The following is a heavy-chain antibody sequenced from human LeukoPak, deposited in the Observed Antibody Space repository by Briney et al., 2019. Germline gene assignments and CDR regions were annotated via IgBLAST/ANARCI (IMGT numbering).Heavy chain of an antibody. CDR3: ARTAMGPLDY. CDR2: IYYSGST. V-gene: IGHV4-30-4*08. D-gene: IGHD5-18*01. J-gene: IGHJ4*02. CDR1: GGSIGSSSYY. Sequence: SETLSLTCTVSGGSIGSSSYYWGWIRQPPGKGLEWIGYIYYSGSTYYNPSLKSRVTISVDTSKNQFSLKLSSVTAADTAVYYCARTAMGPLDYWGQGTLVTVSS.